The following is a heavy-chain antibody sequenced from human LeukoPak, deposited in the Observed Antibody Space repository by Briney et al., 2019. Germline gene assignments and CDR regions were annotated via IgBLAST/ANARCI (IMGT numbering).Heavy chain of an antibody. V-gene: IGHV1-69*06. D-gene: IGHD5-18*01. CDR1: GGTFSSYA. J-gene: IGHJ4*02. CDR3: ARSEPQYSYGSPCDY. CDR2: IIPIFGTA. Sequence: GASVKVSCKASGGTFSSYAISWVRQAPGQGLEWMGGIIPIFGTANYAQKFQGRVTITADKSTSTAYMELSSLRSEDTAVYYCARSEPQYSYGSPCDYWGQGTLVTVSS.